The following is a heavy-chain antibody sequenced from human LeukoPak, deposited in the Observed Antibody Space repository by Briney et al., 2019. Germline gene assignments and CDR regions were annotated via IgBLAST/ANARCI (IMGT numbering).Heavy chain of an antibody. J-gene: IGHJ5*02. Sequence: SVKVSCKASGGTFSSYAVSWVRQAPGQGLEWMGRIIPIFGTANYAQKFQGRVTTTTDESTSTAYMELSSLRSEDTAVYYCARDRAAAGRGYNWFDPWGQGTLVTVSS. CDR2: IIPIFGTA. D-gene: IGHD6-13*01. CDR1: GGTFSSYA. V-gene: IGHV1-69*05. CDR3: ARDRAAAGRGYNWFDP.